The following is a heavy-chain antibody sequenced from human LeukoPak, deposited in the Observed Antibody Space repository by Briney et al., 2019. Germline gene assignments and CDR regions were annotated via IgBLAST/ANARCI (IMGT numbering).Heavy chain of an antibody. D-gene: IGHD2-15*01. J-gene: IGHJ3*02. V-gene: IGHV3-48*03. CDR3: ARDCGGGSCYGPYDAFDI. CDR1: GFTFSSYE. CDR2: ISSSGSTI. Sequence: GGSLRLSCAACGFTFSSYEMNWVRQAPGKGLEWVSYISSSGSTIYYADSVKGRFTISRDNAKNSLYLQMNSLRAEDTAVYYCARDCGGGSCYGPYDAFDIWGQGTMVTVS.